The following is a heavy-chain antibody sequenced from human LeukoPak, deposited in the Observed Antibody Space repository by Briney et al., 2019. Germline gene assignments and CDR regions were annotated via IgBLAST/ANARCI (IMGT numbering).Heavy chain of an antibody. D-gene: IGHD4-17*01. Sequence: GGSLRLSCAASGFTFSSYGMHWVRHAPGKGLEWVAVISYDGSNKYYADSVKGRFTISRDNSKNTLYLQMNSLRAEDTAVYYCAKDRDYGDYEFDYWGQGTLVTVSS. CDR3: AKDRDYGDYEFDY. J-gene: IGHJ4*02. V-gene: IGHV3-30*18. CDR1: GFTFSSYG. CDR2: ISYDGSNK.